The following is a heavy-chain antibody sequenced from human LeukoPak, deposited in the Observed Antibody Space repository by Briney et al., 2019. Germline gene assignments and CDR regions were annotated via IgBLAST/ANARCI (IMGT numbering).Heavy chain of an antibody. CDR3: ARDSLLFLTGHEYYYYYGMDV. CDR2: ISAYNGNT. CDR1: GYTFTSYG. V-gene: IGHV1-18*01. D-gene: IGHD3-9*01. J-gene: IGHJ6*02. Sequence: GASVKVSCKASGYTFTSYGISWVRQAPGQGLEWMGWISAYNGNTNYAQKLQGRVTMTTDTSTSTAYMELRSLRSDDTAVYYCARDSLLFLTGHEYYYYYGMDVWGQGTTVTVSS.